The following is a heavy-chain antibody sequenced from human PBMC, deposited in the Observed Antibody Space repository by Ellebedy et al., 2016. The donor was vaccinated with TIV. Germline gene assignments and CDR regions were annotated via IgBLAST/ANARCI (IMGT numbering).Heavy chain of an antibody. D-gene: IGHD2-2*01. J-gene: IGHJ6*03. CDR2: IYYSGST. Sequence: SETLSLXCTVSGGSISSSSYYWGWIRQPPGKGLEWIGSIYYSGSTYYNPSLKSRVTISVDTSKNQFSLKLSSVTAADTAVYYCARIVVVPAAMGPDCYYMDVWGKGTTVTVSS. V-gene: IGHV4-39*01. CDR3: ARIVVVPAAMGPDCYYMDV. CDR1: GGSISSSSYY.